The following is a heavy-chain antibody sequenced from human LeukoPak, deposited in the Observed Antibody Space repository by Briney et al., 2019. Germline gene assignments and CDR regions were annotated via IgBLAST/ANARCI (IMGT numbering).Heavy chain of an antibody. Sequence: SVKVSCKASGGTFSSYAISWVRQAPGQGLEWMGGIIPIFGTANYAQKFQGRVTITADESTSTAYMELSSLRSEDTAVYYCARDSFPNYYDSSGYYFWGQGTLVTVSS. CDR3: ARDSFPNYYDSSGYYF. CDR2: IIPIFGTA. V-gene: IGHV1-69*13. D-gene: IGHD3-22*01. CDR1: GGTFSSYA. J-gene: IGHJ4*02.